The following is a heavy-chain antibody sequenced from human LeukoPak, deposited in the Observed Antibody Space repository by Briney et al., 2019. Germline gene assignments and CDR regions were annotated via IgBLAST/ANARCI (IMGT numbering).Heavy chain of an antibody. Sequence: ASVKVSCKASGYTFTSYYMHWVRQAPGQGLEWMGIINPSGGSTSYAQKFQGRVTMTRDTSTSTVYMELSSLRSEDTAVYYCARAPKRHDYYDSSGDAFDIWGQGTIVTVSS. CDR3: ARAPKRHDYYDSSGDAFDI. D-gene: IGHD3-22*01. CDR2: INPSGGST. CDR1: GYTFTSYY. V-gene: IGHV1-46*01. J-gene: IGHJ3*02.